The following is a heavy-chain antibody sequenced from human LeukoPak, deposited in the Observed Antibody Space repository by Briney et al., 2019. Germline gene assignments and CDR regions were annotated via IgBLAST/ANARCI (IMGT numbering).Heavy chain of an antibody. CDR1: GGSFSGYY. V-gene: IGHV4-34*01. D-gene: IGHD3-10*01. CDR2: INHSGST. J-gene: IGHJ6*04. Sequence: SETLSLTCAVYGGSFSGYYWSWIRQPPGKGLEWMGEINHSGSTNYNPSLKSRVTISVDTSKNQFSLKLSSVTAADTAVYYCARVFGGKRALWFGSFGMDVWGKGTTVTVSS. CDR3: ARVFGGKRALWFGSFGMDV.